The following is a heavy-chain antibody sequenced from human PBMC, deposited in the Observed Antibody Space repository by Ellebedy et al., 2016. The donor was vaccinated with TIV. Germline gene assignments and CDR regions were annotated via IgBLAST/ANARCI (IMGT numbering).Heavy chain of an antibody. V-gene: IGHV1-69*04. Sequence: AASVKVSCKASGGTFSSYAISWVRQAPGQGLEWMGRIIPILGIANYAQKFQGRVTMTRDTSTSTVYMELSSLRSEYTAVYYCARGHETAAKLLWFGELLEMPKRGFDYWGQGTLVTVSS. J-gene: IGHJ4*02. CDR2: IIPILGIA. D-gene: IGHD3-10*01. CDR1: GGTFSSYA. CDR3: ARGHETAAKLLWFGELLEMPKRGFDY.